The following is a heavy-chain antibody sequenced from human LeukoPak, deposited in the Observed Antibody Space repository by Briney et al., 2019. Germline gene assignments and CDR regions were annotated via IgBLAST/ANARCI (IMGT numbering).Heavy chain of an antibody. CDR1: GGSISSCY. CDR2: IYYSGST. Sequence: SETLSLTCTVSGGSISSCYWSWIRQPPGKGLEWIGYIYYSGSTNYNPSLKSRVTISVDTSKNQFSLKLSSVTAADTAVYYCARHYYDSSGSPFDYWGQGTLVTVSS. J-gene: IGHJ4*02. D-gene: IGHD3-22*01. CDR3: ARHYYDSSGSPFDY. V-gene: IGHV4-59*08.